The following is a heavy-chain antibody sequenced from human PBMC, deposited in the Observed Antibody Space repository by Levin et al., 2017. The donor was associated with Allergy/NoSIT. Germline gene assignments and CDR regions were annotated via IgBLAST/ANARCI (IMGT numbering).Heavy chain of an antibody. CDR2: ISHDGGNT. Sequence: QHGESLKISCAASGFSFNRQGMQWVRQGPGKRLEWLAVISHDGGNTFYAESVKGRFTISRDNSKNTVILEMNNLTTQDTAVYYCAKPSNYQDASGYYSPLEYWGQGALVTVSS. D-gene: IGHD3-22*01. CDR3: AKPSNYQDASGYYSPLEY. J-gene: IGHJ4*02. CDR1: GFSFNRQG. V-gene: IGHV3-30*18.